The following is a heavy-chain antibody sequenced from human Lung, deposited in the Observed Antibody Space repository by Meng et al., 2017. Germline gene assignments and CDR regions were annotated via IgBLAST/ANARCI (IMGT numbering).Heavy chain of an antibody. V-gene: IGHV4-4*02. CDR3: ARGSITMVRGVSVFDP. Sequence: QVQLLGSGQGLVKPSGTLSLTWSVSGGSIISSNWWSWVRQPPGKGLEWIGEIYHSGSTNYNPSLKSRVTISVDKSKNQFSLKLSSVTAADTAVYYCARGSITMVRGVSVFDPWGQGTLVTVSS. J-gene: IGHJ5*02. CDR2: IYHSGST. D-gene: IGHD3-10*01. CDR1: GGSIISSNW.